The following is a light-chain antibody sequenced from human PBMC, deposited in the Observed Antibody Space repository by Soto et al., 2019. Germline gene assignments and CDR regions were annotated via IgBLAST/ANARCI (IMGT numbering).Light chain of an antibody. CDR1: QGISSN. CDR3: LQYASDPRS. Sequence: AIRMTQAPSSFSASTEDIVTITCRASQGISSNLAWYHVKPGKAPRLLIYTSSYLESGVPSRFSGSGSETDVTLPISSVPSEDFAVYYCLQYASDPRSFRGGNTV. CDR2: TSS. J-gene: IGKJ4*01. V-gene: IGKV1-8*01.